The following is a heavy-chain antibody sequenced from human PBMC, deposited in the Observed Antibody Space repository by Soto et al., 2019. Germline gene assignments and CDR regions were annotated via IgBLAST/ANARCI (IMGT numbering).Heavy chain of an antibody. D-gene: IGHD5-12*01. J-gene: IGHJ5*02. Sequence: PSETLSLTCAVYGGSFSGYYWSWIRQPPGKGLEWIGEINHSGSTNYNPSLKSRVTISVDTSKNQFSLKLSSVTAADTAVYYCACYVEMATINLSWFDPWGQGTLVTVS. CDR3: ACYVEMATINLSWFDP. CDR2: INHSGST. V-gene: IGHV4-34*01. CDR1: GGSFSGYY.